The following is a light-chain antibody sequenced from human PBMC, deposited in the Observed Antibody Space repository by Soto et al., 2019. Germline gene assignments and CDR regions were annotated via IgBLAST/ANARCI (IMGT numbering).Light chain of an antibody. CDR3: QQYATYRT. V-gene: IGKV1-5*01. J-gene: IGKJ1*01. Sequence: DIQMTQSPSTLSASVGDRVTITCRASQSISSWLAWYQQEPGKAPKLLISATSSLQTGVPSRFRGSGSGTDFTLTISKLQPEDFATYYCQQYATYRTFGQGTKVDIK. CDR2: ATS. CDR1: QSISSW.